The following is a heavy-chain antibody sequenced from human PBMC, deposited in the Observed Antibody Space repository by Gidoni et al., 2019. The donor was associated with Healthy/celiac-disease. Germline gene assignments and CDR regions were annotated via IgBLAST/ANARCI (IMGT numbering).Heavy chain of an antibody. Sequence: QLQLQESGPGLVKPSETLSLTCTVSGCSISSSSSYWGWIRQPPGKGLEWIGSIYYSGSTYYNPSLKSRVTISVDTSKNQFSLKLSSVTAADTAVYYCARLRYYYDSSGYFRGGHYFDYWGQGTLVTVSS. CDR3: ARLRYYYDSSGYFRGGHYFDY. D-gene: IGHD3-22*01. J-gene: IGHJ4*02. CDR1: GCSISSSSSY. V-gene: IGHV4-39*01. CDR2: IYYSGST.